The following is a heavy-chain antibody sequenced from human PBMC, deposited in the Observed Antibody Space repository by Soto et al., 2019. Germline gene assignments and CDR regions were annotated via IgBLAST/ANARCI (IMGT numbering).Heavy chain of an antibody. CDR2: INTDGSGT. J-gene: IGHJ5*02. CDR1: GFTFRTYW. V-gene: IGHV3-74*01. Sequence: EVQLVESGGGLVQPGGSLRLSCAASGFTFRTYWMHWVRQVAGKGLEWVSHINTDGSGTSYADSVKGRFTISRDNAKNTLYLQMNNLSAEDTALYHGAGPTVGGVDRWGQGTLVTVSS. CDR3: AGPTVGGVDR. D-gene: IGHD3-16*01.